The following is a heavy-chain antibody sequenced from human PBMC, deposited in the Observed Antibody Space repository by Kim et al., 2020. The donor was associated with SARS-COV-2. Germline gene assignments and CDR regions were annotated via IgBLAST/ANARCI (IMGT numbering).Heavy chain of an antibody. D-gene: IGHD3-10*01. Sequence: SETLSLTCTVSGDSISSSPYYWGWIRQPPGKGLEWIGCMYYSGITYFNRSLKSRVIMSVDTSKNQFFLKLTSVTAADTAIYSCGRHYRTRGAGDGLDVWGQGTTVSVSS. CDR2: MYYSGIT. CDR3: GRHYRTRGAGDGLDV. CDR1: GDSISSSPYY. V-gene: IGHV4-39*01. J-gene: IGHJ6*02.